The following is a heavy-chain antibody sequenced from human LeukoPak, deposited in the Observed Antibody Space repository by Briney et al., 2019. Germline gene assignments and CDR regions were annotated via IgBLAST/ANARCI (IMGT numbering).Heavy chain of an antibody. V-gene: IGHV4-30-4*01. CDR3: ARADYDFWSGSEGAFDI. CDR1: GGSISSGDYY. Sequence: SETLSLTCTVSGGSISSGDYYWCWIRQPPGKGLEWIGDIYYSGSTYYNPSLKSRVTISVDTSKNQFSLKLSSVTAADTAVYYCARADYDFWSGSEGAFDIWGQGTMVTVSS. J-gene: IGHJ3*02. CDR2: IYYSGST. D-gene: IGHD3-3*01.